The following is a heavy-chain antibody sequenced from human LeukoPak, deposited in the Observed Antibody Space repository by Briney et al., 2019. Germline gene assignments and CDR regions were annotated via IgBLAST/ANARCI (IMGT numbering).Heavy chain of an antibody. Sequence: ASVKVSCKASGYTFTSYGISWVRQAPGQGPKWMGWIATYNGNTNYAQKFQGRVTMTTDTSTSTVYMELRSLRSDDTAVYYCARNGDYVVYYDYWGQGTLVTVSS. CDR2: IATYNGNT. CDR1: GYTFTSYG. V-gene: IGHV1-18*01. CDR3: ARNGDYVVYYDY. D-gene: IGHD4-17*01. J-gene: IGHJ4*02.